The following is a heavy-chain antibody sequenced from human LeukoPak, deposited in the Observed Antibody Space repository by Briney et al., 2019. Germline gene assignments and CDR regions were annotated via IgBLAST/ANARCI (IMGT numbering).Heavy chain of an antibody. CDR2: IYSGGST. CDR1: GFTFSRYA. J-gene: IGHJ3*02. D-gene: IGHD1-26*01. CDR3: ARGGSYLSAFDI. Sequence: GGSLRLSCGASGFTFSRYAMSWVRQAPGKGLEWVSIIYSGGSTFYADSVKGRFTISRDNSKNTLYLQMNSLRAEDTAVYYCARGGSYLSAFDIWGQGTMVTVSS. V-gene: IGHV3-53*01.